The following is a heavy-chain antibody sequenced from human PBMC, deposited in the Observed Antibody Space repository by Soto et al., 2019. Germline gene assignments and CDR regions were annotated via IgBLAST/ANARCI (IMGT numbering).Heavy chain of an antibody. V-gene: IGHV4-34*01. CDR3: ARDSEELAGAPVDY. D-gene: IGHD1-26*01. Sequence: SETLSLTCAVYGGSLSGYYWSWIRQPPGKGLEWIGEINHSGSTNYNPSLKSRVTISVDTSKNQFSLKLSSVTAADTAVYYCARDSEELAGAPVDYWGQGTLVTVSS. CDR1: GGSLSGYY. CDR2: INHSGST. J-gene: IGHJ4*02.